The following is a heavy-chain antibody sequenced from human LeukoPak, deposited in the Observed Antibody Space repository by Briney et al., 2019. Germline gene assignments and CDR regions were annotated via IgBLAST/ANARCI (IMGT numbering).Heavy chain of an antibody. CDR1: GYTFTGYY. J-gene: IGHJ4*02. CDR3: ARTRGYSGYDPLDY. D-gene: IGHD5-12*01. V-gene: IGHV1-2*02. CDR2: INPNSGGT. Sequence: GASVKASCKASGYTFTGYYMHWVRQAPGQGLEWMGWINPNSGGTNYAQKFQGRVTMTRDTSISTAYMELSRLRSDDTAVYYCARTRGYSGYDPLDYWGQGTLVTVSS.